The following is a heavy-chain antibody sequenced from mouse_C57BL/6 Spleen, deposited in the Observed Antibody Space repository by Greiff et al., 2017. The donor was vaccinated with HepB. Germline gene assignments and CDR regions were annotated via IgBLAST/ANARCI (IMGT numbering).Heavy chain of an antibody. CDR2: IYPGDGDT. Sequence: VQLQQSGPELVKPGASVKISCKASGYAFSSSWMNWVKQRPGKGLEWIGRIYPGDGDTNYNGTFKGKATLTADKSSSTAYMQLSSLTSEDSAVYFCARLGYGSRYYFDYWGQGTTLTVSS. CDR3: ARLGYGSRYYFDY. V-gene: IGHV1-82*01. CDR1: GYAFSSSW. D-gene: IGHD1-1*01. J-gene: IGHJ2*01.